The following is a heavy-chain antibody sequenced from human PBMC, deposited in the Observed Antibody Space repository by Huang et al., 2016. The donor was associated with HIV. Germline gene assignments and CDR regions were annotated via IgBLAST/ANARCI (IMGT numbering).Heavy chain of an antibody. Sequence: QVRLEQWGQGLLKPSETLSLTCAVYGASFNTYYWSWVRQSPAKGLEWIGEIKPARSNNDNPSLKRRGTMTVDTSKNQFYLKFRAMTAADAAIYYCARMPTPSYYDTWSLSPVEEDFFYYNLDVWGQGTPVSVSS. CDR1: GASFNTYY. CDR2: IKPARSN. CDR3: ARMPTPSYYDTWSLSPVEEDFFYYNLDV. D-gene: IGHD3-3*01. J-gene: IGHJ6*02. V-gene: IGHV4-34*02.